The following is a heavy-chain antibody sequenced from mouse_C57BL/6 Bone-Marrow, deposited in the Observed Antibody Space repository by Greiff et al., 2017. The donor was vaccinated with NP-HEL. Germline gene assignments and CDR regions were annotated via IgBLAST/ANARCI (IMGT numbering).Heavy chain of an antibody. J-gene: IGHJ3*01. V-gene: IGHV7-3*01. CDR3: ARSDNGYVGFDY. CDR2: IRNKANGYTT. CDR1: GFTFTDYY. D-gene: IGHD1-2*01. Sequence: DVHLVESGGGLVQPGGSLSLSCAASGFTFTDYYMSWVRQPPGKALEWLGFIRNKANGYTTEYSASVKGRFTISRDNSQSILYLQMNALRAEDSATYYGARSDNGYVGFDYWGQGTLVTVSA.